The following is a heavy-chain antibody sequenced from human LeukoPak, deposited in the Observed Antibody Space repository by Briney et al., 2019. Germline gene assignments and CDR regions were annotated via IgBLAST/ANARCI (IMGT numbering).Heavy chain of an antibody. Sequence: ASVKVSCKASGGTLSSYAISWVRQAPGQGLEWMGGIIPIFGTANYAQKFQGRVTITADESTSTAYMELSSLRSEDTAVYYCAKPEGIAAAGDYYGMDVWGQGTTVTVSS. D-gene: IGHD6-13*01. CDR1: GGTLSSYA. CDR2: IIPIFGTA. V-gene: IGHV1-69*13. CDR3: AKPEGIAAAGDYYGMDV. J-gene: IGHJ6*02.